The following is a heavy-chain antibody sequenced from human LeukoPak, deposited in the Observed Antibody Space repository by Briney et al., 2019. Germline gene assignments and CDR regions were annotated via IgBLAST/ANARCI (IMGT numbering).Heavy chain of an antibody. CDR2: IKQDGSEK. V-gene: IGHV3-7*03. Sequence: GGSLRLSCAASGFTFSSYWMSWVRQAPGKGLEWVANIKQDGSEKYYVDSVKGRFTVSRDNAKNSLYLQMNSLRAEDTAVYYCAIWQQLVRGNWFDPWGQGTLVTVSS. D-gene: IGHD6-13*01. CDR1: GFTFSSYW. J-gene: IGHJ5*02. CDR3: AIWQQLVRGNWFDP.